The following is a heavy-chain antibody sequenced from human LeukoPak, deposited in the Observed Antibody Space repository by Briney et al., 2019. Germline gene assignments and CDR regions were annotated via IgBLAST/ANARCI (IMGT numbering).Heavy chain of an antibody. CDR1: GISFSDYY. V-gene: IGHV3-11*04. CDR3: TRGVAMAI. D-gene: IGHD2-15*01. CDR2: ISGSGDTI. J-gene: IGHJ4*02. Sequence: GGSLRLSCAASGISFSDYYMSWIRQAPGKGLEWIAYISGSGDTIKYAAFVEGRFTISRDNAKRSVYLEMNSLTDEDTAVYFCTRGVAMAIWSQGTLVTVSS.